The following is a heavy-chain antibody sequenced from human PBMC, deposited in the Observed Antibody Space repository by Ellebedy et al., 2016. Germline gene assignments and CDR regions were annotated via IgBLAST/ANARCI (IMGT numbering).Heavy chain of an antibody. Sequence: SETLSLXXAVHGGAFSGNYWSWIRQPPGKGLEWIGHIHYSGSTNYNPSLKSRVTISVDTSKNQFSLKLSSVTAADTAVYYCARQRIVVVITGYYYYGMDVWGQGTTVTVSS. V-gene: IGHV4-59*01. J-gene: IGHJ6*02. CDR1: GGAFSGNY. CDR3: ARQRIVVVITGYYYYGMDV. CDR2: IHYSGST. D-gene: IGHD3-22*01.